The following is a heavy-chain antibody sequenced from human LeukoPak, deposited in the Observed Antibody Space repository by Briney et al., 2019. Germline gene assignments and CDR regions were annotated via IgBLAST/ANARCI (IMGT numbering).Heavy chain of an antibody. CDR3: ARTLTTAPNSPYYFYYMDV. V-gene: IGHV1-69*05. D-gene: IGHD4-11*01. CDR1: GGPLGSHA. Sequence: SVKVSCKASGGPLGSHAISWVRHAPGQGLEWMGVIVPFLGTTHYAQKFQGRVTITTDESTTTVYMELSSLTSEDTSAYYGARTLTTAPNSPYYFYYMDVWGKGTTVTVSS. J-gene: IGHJ6*03. CDR2: IVPFLGTT.